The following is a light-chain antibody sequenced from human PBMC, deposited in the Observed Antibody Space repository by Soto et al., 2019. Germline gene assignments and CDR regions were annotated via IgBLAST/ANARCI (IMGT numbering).Light chain of an antibody. CDR3: QQRSNWPQYT. CDR1: QSVSSY. Sequence: EIVLTQSPATLSLSPGERGTLSCRASQSVSSYLAWYQQKPGQAPRLLIYDASNSATGIPARFSGSGSGTDFTLTISSLEPEDFAVYYCQQRSNWPQYTFGPGTNVDSK. V-gene: IGKV3-11*01. CDR2: DAS. J-gene: IGKJ2*01.